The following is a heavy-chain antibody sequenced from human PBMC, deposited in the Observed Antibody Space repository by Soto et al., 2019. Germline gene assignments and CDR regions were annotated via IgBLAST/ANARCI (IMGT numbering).Heavy chain of an antibody. CDR3: ATAGNPHVGLVYYYYYYMDV. CDR2: FDPEDGET. CDR1: GYTLTELS. D-gene: IGHD1-1*01. J-gene: IGHJ6*03. V-gene: IGHV1-24*01. Sequence: ASVKVSCKVSGYTLTELSMHWVRQAPGKGLEWMGGFDPEDGETIYAQKFQGRVTMTEDTSTDTAYMELSSLRSEDTAVYYCATAGNPHVGLVYYYYYYMDVWGKGTTVTVSS.